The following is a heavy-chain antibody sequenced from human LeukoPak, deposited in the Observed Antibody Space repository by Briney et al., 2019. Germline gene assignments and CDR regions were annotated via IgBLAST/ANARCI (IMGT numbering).Heavy chain of an antibody. CDR1: GGSFSGYY. J-gene: IGHJ5*02. CDR2: INHSGST. Sequence: PSEALSLTCAVYGGSFSGYYWSWIRQPPGKGLEWIGEINHSGSTNYNPSLKSRVTISVDTSKNQFSLKLSSVTAADTAVYYCARSRRKEKARGISWFDPWGQGTLVTVSS. D-gene: IGHD5-24*01. CDR3: ARSRRKEKARGISWFDP. V-gene: IGHV4-34*01.